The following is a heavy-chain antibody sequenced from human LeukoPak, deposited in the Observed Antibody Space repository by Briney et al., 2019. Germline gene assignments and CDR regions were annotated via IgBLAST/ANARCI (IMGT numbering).Heavy chain of an antibody. D-gene: IGHD1-7*01. CDR3: ARPNWNFALYAFDI. V-gene: IGHV4-39*01. J-gene: IGHJ3*02. CDR1: GGSISSSSYY. Sequence: KPSETLSLTCTVSGGSISSSSYYWGWIRQPPGKGLEWIGSIYYSGSTYYNPSLKSRVTISVDTSKNQFSLKLSSVTAADTAVYYCARPNWNFALYAFDIWGQGTMVTVSS. CDR2: IYYSGST.